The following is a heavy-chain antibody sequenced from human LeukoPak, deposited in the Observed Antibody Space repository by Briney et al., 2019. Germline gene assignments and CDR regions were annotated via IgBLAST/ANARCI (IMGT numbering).Heavy chain of an antibody. CDR2: IYYSGST. Sequence: PSETLSLTCTVSGGSISSYYWSWIRQPPGKGLEWIGYIYYSGSTNYNPSLKSRVTISVDTSKNQFSLKLSSVTAADTAVYYYARTMRWPYYYGMDVWGQGTTVTVSS. D-gene: IGHD2-2*01. J-gene: IGHJ6*02. CDR3: ARTMRWPYYYGMDV. V-gene: IGHV4-59*01. CDR1: GGSISSYY.